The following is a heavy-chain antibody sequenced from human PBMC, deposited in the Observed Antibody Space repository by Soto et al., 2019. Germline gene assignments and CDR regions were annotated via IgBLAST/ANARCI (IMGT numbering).Heavy chain of an antibody. Sequence: KPSETLSLTCAVYGASLSDNYCNWLRQPPGKGLEWIGEINHSGNTNYNPSLRSRVTISIDTSKNQLSLNLRSVSAADTAVYYCARGRGGFDAWGQGTPVTVSS. J-gene: IGHJ5*02. CDR2: INHSGNT. CDR1: GASLSDNY. V-gene: IGHV4-34*01. CDR3: ARGRGGFDA.